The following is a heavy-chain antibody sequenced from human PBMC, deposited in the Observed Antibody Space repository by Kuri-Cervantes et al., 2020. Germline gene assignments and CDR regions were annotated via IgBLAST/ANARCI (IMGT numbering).Heavy chain of an antibody. D-gene: IGHD3-22*01. Sequence: GGSLRLSCAASGFTFSSYSMNWVRQAPGKGLEWVSYISSSSSYIYYADSVKGRFTISRDNAKNSLYLQMNSLRAEDTAVYYCAREYYYDTKGFDLWGRGTLVTVSS. CDR1: GFTFSSYS. J-gene: IGHJ2*01. CDR3: AREYYYDTKGFDL. CDR2: ISSSSSYI. V-gene: IGHV3-21*03.